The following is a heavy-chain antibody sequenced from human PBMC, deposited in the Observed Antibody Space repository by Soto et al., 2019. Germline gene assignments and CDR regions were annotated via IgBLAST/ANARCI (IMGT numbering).Heavy chain of an antibody. Sequence: GGSLRLSCAASGFTFSNYDMHWVRQVTGKGLEWVSTIGTAGDTYYPGSVKGRFTISREIAKNSFFLQMNSLRAEDTAVYYWANLGTTVTTLFVYWGQGTLVTVSS. V-gene: IGHV3-13*01. CDR3: ANLGTTVTTLFVY. D-gene: IGHD4-17*01. J-gene: IGHJ4*02. CDR2: IGTAGDT. CDR1: GFTFSNYD.